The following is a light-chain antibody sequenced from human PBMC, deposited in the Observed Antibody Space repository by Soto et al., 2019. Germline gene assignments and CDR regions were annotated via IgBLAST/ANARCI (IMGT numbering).Light chain of an antibody. CDR2: DAS. CDR3: QQYSSYSRT. J-gene: IGKJ1*01. V-gene: IGKV1-5*01. CDR1: QGISTW. Sequence: DIQMTQSPYTLSASVGDRVTITCRASQGISTWLAWYQQKPGTAPKLLIYDASSLESGVPSRFSGRGSGTEFTLTISSLQPDDYATYYCQQYSSYSRTFGQGTKVEIK.